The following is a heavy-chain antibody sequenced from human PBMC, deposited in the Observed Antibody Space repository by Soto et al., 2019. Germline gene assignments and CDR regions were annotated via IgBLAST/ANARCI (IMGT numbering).Heavy chain of an antibody. CDR1: GYTFTSYG. CDR3: ARDRLTHVLRFLEWFDYYYGMDV. V-gene: IGHV1-18*01. J-gene: IGHJ6*02. CDR2: ISAYNGNT. D-gene: IGHD3-3*01. Sequence: ASVKVSFKASGYTFTSYGISWVRQAPGQGLEWMGWISAYNGNTNYAQKLQGRVTMTTDTSTSTAYMELRSLRSDDTAVYYCARDRLTHVLRFLEWFDYYYGMDVWGQGTTVTVSS.